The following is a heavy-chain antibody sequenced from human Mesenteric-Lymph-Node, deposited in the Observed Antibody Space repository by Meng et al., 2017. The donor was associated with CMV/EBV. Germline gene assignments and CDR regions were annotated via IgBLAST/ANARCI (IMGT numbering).Heavy chain of an antibody. CDR2: ISYDGSNK. J-gene: IGHJ6*02. Sequence: GESLKISCAASGFTFSSYAMHWVRQAPGKGLEWVAVISYDGSNKYYADSVKGRFTISRDNSKNTLYLHMNSLRAEDTAVYYSSGSYRYYGMDVWGQGTTVTVSS. V-gene: IGHV3-30*04. CDR1: GFTFSSYA. D-gene: IGHD1-26*01. CDR3: SGSYRYYGMDV.